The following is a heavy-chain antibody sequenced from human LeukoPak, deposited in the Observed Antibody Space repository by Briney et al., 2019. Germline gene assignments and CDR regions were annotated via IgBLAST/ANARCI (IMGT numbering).Heavy chain of an antibody. D-gene: IGHD1-26*01. V-gene: IGHV4-59*08. CDR2: ISDSGSP. J-gene: IGHJ6*02. CDR3: ARLAVGVYYGMDV. CDR1: AASISRYY. Sequence: SQTLSLTCTVSAASISRYYWSWVRQPPGKGLECVGYISDSGSPNYNPSLKSRVSISVDTSKNQFSMKVSPVSAADTAVYYCARLAVGVYYGMDVWGQGTTVTVSS.